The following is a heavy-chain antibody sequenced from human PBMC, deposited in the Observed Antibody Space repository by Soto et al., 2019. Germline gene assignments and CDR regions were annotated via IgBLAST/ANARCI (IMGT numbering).Heavy chain of an antibody. CDR1: GFTFSDYY. CDR2: ISSSGSTI. J-gene: IGHJ4*02. Sequence: PGGSLRLSCAASGFTFSDYYMSWIRQAPGKGLEWVSYISSSGSTIYYADSVKGRFTISRDNAKNSLYLQMNSLRAGDTAVYYCAREPHMPNIVATIFDYWGQGTLVTVSS. CDR3: AREPHMPNIVATIFDY. D-gene: IGHD5-12*01. V-gene: IGHV3-11*01.